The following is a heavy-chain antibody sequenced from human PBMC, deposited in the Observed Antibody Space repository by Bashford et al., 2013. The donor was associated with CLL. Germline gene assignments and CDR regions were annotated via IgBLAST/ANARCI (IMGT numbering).Heavy chain of an antibody. CDR2: IYWDDDK. CDR3: THRLMSDYDS. Sequence: SGPTLVKPTQTLTLTCTFSGLSLTTTGVGVGWIRQPPGKALEWLALIYWDDDKRYSPSLKSRLTISKDTSKNQVVLTMTNMDPVDTATYYCTHRLMSDYDSWGQGTLVTVSS. D-gene: IGHD4-17*01. J-gene: IGHJ5*01. V-gene: IGHV2-5*02. CDR1: GLSLTTTGVG.